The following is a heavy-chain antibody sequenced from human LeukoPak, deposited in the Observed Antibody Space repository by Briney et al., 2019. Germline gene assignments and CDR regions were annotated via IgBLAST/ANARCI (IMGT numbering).Heavy chain of an antibody. CDR3: AMGWYFDY. CDR2: INHSGST. J-gene: IGHJ4*02. V-gene: IGHV4-34*01. Sequence: PSDTLSLTCAVYGGSFSGYYWSWLRQPPRKGLEWIGEINHSGSTNYNPSLKRRVTISVDTSKNQFSLKLSSVTAADTAVYYCAMGWYFDYWGQGTLVTVSS. CDR1: GGSFSGYY.